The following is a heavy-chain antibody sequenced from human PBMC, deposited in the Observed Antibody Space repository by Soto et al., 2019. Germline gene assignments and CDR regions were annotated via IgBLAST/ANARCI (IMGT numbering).Heavy chain of an antibody. CDR1: GYTFTGYY. V-gene: IGHV1-2*04. CDR3: ASGKDKRPMGVVLLWFGEWRYFDY. J-gene: IGHJ4*02. Sequence: ASVTVSCKASGYTFTGYYMHWVQHAPGQGLEWLGWINPTRGATNYAQKFQAWATMTRHTSISTAYLELSSLRSDDTPAYYCASGKDKRPMGVVLLWFGEWRYFDYWCQGTLVAVSS. D-gene: IGHD3-10*01. CDR2: INPTRGAT.